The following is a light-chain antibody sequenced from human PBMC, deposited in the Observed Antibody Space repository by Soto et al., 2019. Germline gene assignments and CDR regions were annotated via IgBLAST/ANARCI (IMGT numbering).Light chain of an antibody. CDR3: RHSDSTLIT. Sequence: HVTLSQSFLSPSVGDRVTITCRASQGFSSYLAWYQQKPGKAPKLLIYAASSLQSGVPSRFSGSGSGTDFTLTISSLQPEDFATYYCRHSDSTLITFGQGTLLENK. V-gene: IGKV1-39*01. CDR1: QGFSSY. J-gene: IGKJ5*01. CDR2: AAS.